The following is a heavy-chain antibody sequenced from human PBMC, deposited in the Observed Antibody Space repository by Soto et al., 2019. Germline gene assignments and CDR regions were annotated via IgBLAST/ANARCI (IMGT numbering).Heavy chain of an antibody. J-gene: IGHJ6*02. CDR1: GFTFSAYY. CDR2: ITSSSDYT. V-gene: IGHV3-11*05. CDR3: VREYHYGMDV. Sequence: QEQLVESGEGLVRPGGSLRLSCAASGFTFSAYYMTWMRQAPGKGLEWVSYITSSSDYTNYAGSVKGPFAISRDTAKNSLYLRMNSLRVEDTAVYYWVREYHYGMDVWGQGTAVTVSS.